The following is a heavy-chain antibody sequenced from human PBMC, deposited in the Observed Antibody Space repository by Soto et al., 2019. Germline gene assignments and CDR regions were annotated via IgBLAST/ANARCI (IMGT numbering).Heavy chain of an antibody. CDR3: AKVWYVWGIYRPKVPFDY. Sequence: GGSLRLSCAASGFTFSSYAMSWVRQAPGKGLEWVSAISGSGGSTYYADSVKGRFTISRDNSKNTLYLQMNSLRAEDTAVYYCAKVWYVWGIYRPKVPFDYWGQGTLVTVSS. D-gene: IGHD3-16*02. CDR2: ISGSGGST. V-gene: IGHV3-23*01. J-gene: IGHJ4*02. CDR1: GFTFSSYA.